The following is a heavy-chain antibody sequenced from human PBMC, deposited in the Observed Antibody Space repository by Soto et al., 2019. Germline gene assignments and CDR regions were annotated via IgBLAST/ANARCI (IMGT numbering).Heavy chain of an antibody. CDR1: GYTFTSYD. CDR3: ARRDIVVVVAATDDAFDI. J-gene: IGHJ3*02. Sequence: QVQLVQSGAEVKKPGASVKVSCKASGYTFTSYDINWVRQATGQGLEWMGWMNPNSGNTGYAQKFQGRVTMTRNTSISTAYMELSSLRSEDTAAYYCARRDIVVVVAATDDAFDIWGQGTMVTVSS. V-gene: IGHV1-8*01. D-gene: IGHD2-15*01. CDR2: MNPNSGNT.